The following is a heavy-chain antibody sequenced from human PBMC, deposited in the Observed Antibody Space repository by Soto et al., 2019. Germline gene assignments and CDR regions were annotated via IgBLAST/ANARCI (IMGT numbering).Heavy chain of an antibody. CDR3: AKNSGLWFGELHDNYYYMDV. Sequence: GGSLRLSCAASGFTFSSYAMSWVRQAPGKGLEWVSAISGSGGSTYYADSVKGRFTISRDNSKNTLYLQMNSLRAEDTAVYYCAKNSGLWFGELHDNYYYMDVWGKGTTVTVSS. CDR1: GFTFSSYA. V-gene: IGHV3-23*01. D-gene: IGHD3-10*01. J-gene: IGHJ6*03. CDR2: ISGSGGST.